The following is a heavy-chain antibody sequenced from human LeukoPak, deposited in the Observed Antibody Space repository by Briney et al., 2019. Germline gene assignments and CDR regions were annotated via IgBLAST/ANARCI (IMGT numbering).Heavy chain of an antibody. CDR2: IYPGDSDT. CDR1: GYGFTSYW. D-gene: IGHD4-11*01. J-gene: IGHJ5*02. V-gene: IGHV5-51*01. Sequence: GESLQISCKGSGYGFTSYWIGWVRQMPGKGLEWMGIIYPGDSDTRYSPSFQGQVTNSADKSISTAYLQWSSLKASDTAMYYCARHAATVTGNWFDPWGQGTLVTVSS. CDR3: ARHAATVTGNWFDP.